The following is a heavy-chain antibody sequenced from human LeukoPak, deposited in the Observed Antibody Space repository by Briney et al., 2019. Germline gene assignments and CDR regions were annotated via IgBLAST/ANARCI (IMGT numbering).Heavy chain of an antibody. CDR3: ARESITGHRDFDY. Sequence: PGGSLRLSCAASGFTLGSYSMNWVRQAPGKGGEGISYISSGSSTIYYAASVEGRFTVSRDNAKNSLYLQMRSLRAEDTAVYYCARESITGHRDFDYWGQGTLVTVSS. CDR2: ISSGSSTI. D-gene: IGHD1-20*01. CDR1: GFTLGSYS. J-gene: IGHJ4*02. V-gene: IGHV3-48*01.